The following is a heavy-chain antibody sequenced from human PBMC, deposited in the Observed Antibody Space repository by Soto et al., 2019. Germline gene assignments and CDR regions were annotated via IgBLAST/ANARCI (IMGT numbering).Heavy chain of an antibody. V-gene: IGHV3-9*01. CDR2: ISWNTGDI. CDR3: AKDTPAWIVGTPPYLDY. D-gene: IGHD1-26*01. J-gene: IGHJ4*02. CDR1: GFTFDDYA. Sequence: EVQLVESGGGLVQPGKSLRLSCEASGFTFDDYAMHWVRQRPGEGLEWVAGISWNTGDIGYANSVRGRFTISRDNAKITLYLQMNSLKPDDTALYYCAKDTPAWIVGTPPYLDYWGLGTLVTVSS.